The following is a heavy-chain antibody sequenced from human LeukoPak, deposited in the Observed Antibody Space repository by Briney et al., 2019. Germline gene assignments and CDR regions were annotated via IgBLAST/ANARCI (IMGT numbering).Heavy chain of an antibody. J-gene: IGHJ5*02. CDR3: ARDSLPYDYVWGSYRFFDP. V-gene: IGHV3-48*03. CDR2: ISSSCSTI. D-gene: IGHD3-16*02. Sequence: GESLTLTCTVSGFTISSCEINWVRKPQGPGLELDSYISSSCSTISYADSVQGRFIISRDNAKNSLYLQMNSLRAEDTAVYYCARDSLPYDYVWGSYRFFDPWGQGTLVTVSS. CDR1: GFTISSCE.